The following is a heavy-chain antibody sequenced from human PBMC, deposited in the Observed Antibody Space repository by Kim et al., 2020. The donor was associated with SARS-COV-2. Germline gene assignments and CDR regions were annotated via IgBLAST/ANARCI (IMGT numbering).Heavy chain of an antibody. CDR3: AKDRAVKGIAVAGDY. J-gene: IGHJ4*02. V-gene: IGHV3-23*01. Sequence: DSVKGRFTLSRDNSKNTLYLQMNSLRAEDTAVYYCAKDRAVKGIAVAGDYWGQGTLVTVSS. D-gene: IGHD6-19*01.